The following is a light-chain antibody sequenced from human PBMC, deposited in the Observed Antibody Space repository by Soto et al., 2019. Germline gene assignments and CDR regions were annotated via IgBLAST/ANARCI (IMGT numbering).Light chain of an antibody. J-gene: IGLJ7*01. CDR2: EDN. V-gene: IGLV6-57*01. CDR1: SGSIASTY. Sequence: NFMLTQPHSVSESPGKTVTISCTRSSGSIASTYVQWYQQRPGSSPTTVIYEDNQRTSGLPDRFSGSIDSYSNSASLTISGLKTEDEADYFRQSYDSSNQAVFGGGTQLTVL. CDR3: QSYDSSNQAV.